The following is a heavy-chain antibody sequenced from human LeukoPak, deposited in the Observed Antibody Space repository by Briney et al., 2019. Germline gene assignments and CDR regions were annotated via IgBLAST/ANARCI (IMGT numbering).Heavy chain of an antibody. CDR1: GFTFDDYA. D-gene: IGHD5-24*01. V-gene: IGHV3-43D*03. Sequence: GGSLRLSCAASGFTFDDYAMHWVRQAPGKGLEWVSLISWDGGSTYYADSVKGRFTISRDNSKNSLYLQMNSLRAEDTALYYCAKSRRDGYEYYFDYWGQGTLVTVSS. J-gene: IGHJ4*02. CDR2: ISWDGGST. CDR3: AKSRRDGYEYYFDY.